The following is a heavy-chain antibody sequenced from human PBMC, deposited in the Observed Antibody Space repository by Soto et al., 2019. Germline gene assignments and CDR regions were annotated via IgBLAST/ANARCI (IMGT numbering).Heavy chain of an antibody. CDR2: IRSKANSYAT. Sequence: EVQLVESGGGLVQPGGSLKLSCAASGFTFSGAAIHWVRQASGKGLEWVGRIRSKANSYATAYAASVQGRFTVSRDDSKNTAELQMNSLKTEDTAVYYCTLNGRRDGLVDSWGQGTLVTVSS. CDR1: GFTFSGAA. V-gene: IGHV3-73*01. J-gene: IGHJ4*02. CDR3: TLNGRRDGLVDS. D-gene: IGHD1-1*01.